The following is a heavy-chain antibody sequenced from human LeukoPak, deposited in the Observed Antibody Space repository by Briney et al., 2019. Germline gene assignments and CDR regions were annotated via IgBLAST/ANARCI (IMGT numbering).Heavy chain of an antibody. V-gene: IGHV3-23*01. CDR1: GFTFTTLT. D-gene: IGHD3-10*01. CDR2: INRGGGGT. Sequence: QSGGSLRLSCAASGFTFTTLTMNWVRQAPGKGLEWVSAINRGGGGTYYADFVKGRFTISRGNSENTLYLQMNSLRAEDTATYYCAKGTERYREVSSSDSWGQGTQVTVSS. CDR3: AKGTERYREVSSSDS. J-gene: IGHJ4*02.